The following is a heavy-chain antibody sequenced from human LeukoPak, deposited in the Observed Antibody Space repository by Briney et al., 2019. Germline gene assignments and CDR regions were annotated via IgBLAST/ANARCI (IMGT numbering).Heavy chain of an antibody. D-gene: IGHD2-15*01. CDR1: GYTFTAYY. CDR2: MDPVSGGT. CDR3: ARGVGSSWFDP. V-gene: IGHV1-2*02. Sequence: ASVKVSCKASGYTFTAYYIHWVRQAPGQGLEWMGWMDPVSGGTNYAQRFQGRVTMTRDSSISTAYIQLSSLRSDDTADTAVYYCARGVGSSWFDPWGRGTLVIVSS. J-gene: IGHJ5*02.